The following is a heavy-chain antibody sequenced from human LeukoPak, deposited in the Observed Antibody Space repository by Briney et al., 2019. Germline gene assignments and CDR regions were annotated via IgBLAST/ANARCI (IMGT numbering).Heavy chain of an antibody. CDR2: VNYSGST. V-gene: IGHV4-59*01. Sequence: SETLSLTCTVSGVSISSYYWSWIRQPSGKGLEWIGYVNYSGSTNYNPSLKSRVTISVDTSKHQFSLRLSSVTAADTAVYYFARAPGEIAAAPDYWGQGTLVTVSS. CDR1: GVSISSYY. CDR3: ARAPGEIAAAPDY. D-gene: IGHD6-13*01. J-gene: IGHJ4*02.